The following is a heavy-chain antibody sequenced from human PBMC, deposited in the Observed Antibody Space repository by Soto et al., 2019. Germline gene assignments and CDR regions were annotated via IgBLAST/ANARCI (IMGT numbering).Heavy chain of an antibody. CDR2: IWYAGTNK. CDR3: AKDRDSSALEY. V-gene: IGHV3-33*06. CDR1: GFTFSTYG. J-gene: IGHJ4*02. D-gene: IGHD3-22*01. Sequence: QVQLVESGGGVVQPGRSLRLSCAASGFTFSTYGMHWVRQAPGRGLEWVALIWYAGTNKYYAASVRGRFTISRDNSKNALDLQMNSLRAEDTAVYYCAKDRDSSALEYWGQGTLVTVSS.